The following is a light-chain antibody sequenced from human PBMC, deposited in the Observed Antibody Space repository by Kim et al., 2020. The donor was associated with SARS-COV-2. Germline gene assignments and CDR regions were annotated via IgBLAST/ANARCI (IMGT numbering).Light chain of an antibody. V-gene: IGLV3-21*04. CDR2: YDS. CDR3: QVWDSSSDHVV. CDR1: NIGSKR. J-gene: IGLJ2*01. Sequence: AAGKTARITCGENNIGSKRVHWYQPTPGQAPVLVIFYDSDRPSGIPERFSGSNSGNTATLTISRVEAGDEADYYCQVWDSSSDHVVFGGGTQLTVL.